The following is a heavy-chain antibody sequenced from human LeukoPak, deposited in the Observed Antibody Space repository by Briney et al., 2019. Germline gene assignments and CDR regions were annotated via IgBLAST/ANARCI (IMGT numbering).Heavy chain of an antibody. Sequence: PGGSLRLSCAASGFTFSNYWMHWVRQGPGKGLVWVSRINSDGSTTNYADSVKGRFTISRDNAKNTLYLQMNSLRAEDTAVYYCAVIAAADFDYWGQGTLVTVSS. CDR1: GFTFSNYW. CDR3: AVIAAADFDY. J-gene: IGHJ4*02. CDR2: INSDGSTT. V-gene: IGHV3-74*01. D-gene: IGHD6-13*01.